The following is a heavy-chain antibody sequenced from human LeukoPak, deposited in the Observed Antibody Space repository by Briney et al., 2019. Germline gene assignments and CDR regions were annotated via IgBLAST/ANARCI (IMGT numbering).Heavy chain of an antibody. J-gene: IGHJ4*02. CDR2: ISSSGSTI. Sequence: GGSLRLSCAASGFTFSDYYMSWIRQAPGKGWEGVSYISSSGSTIYYADSVKGRFTISRDNAKNSLYLQMNSLRAEDTAVYYCARGWTAADYFDYWGQGTLVTVSS. D-gene: IGHD6-13*01. CDR1: GFTFSDYY. CDR3: ARGWTAADYFDY. V-gene: IGHV3-11*04.